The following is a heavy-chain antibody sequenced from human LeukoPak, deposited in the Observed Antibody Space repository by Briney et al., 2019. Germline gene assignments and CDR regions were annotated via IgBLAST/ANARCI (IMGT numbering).Heavy chain of an antibody. CDR2: ISSNGGST. V-gene: IGHV3-64*01. CDR3: AREPASDSSGWYRGNWFDP. D-gene: IGHD6-19*01. CDR1: GFTFNTYA. J-gene: IGHJ5*02. Sequence: PGGSLRLSCAASGFTFNTYAMSWVRQAPGKGLEYVSAISSNGGSTYYANSVKGRFTISRDNSKNTLYLQMGSLRAEDMAVYYCAREPASDSSGWYRGNWFDPWGQGTLVTVSS.